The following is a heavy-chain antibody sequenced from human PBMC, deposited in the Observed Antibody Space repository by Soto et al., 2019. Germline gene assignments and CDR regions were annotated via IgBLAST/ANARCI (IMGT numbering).Heavy chain of an antibody. CDR3: ARTAAAGKYYYGMDV. D-gene: IGHD6-13*01. V-gene: IGHV5-51*01. CDR2: IYPGDSDT. J-gene: IGHJ6*02. CDR1: GYSFTSYW. Sequence: LGEPLKISCKGSGYSFTSYWIGWVCQMPGKGLECMGIIYPGDSDTRYSPSFQGQVTISADKSISTAYLQWSSLKASDTAMYYCARTAAAGKYYYGMDVWGQGTTVTVSS.